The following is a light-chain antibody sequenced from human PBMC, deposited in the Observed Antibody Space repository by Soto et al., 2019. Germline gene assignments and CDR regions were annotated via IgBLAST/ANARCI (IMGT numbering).Light chain of an antibody. Sequence: EIVLTQSPATLSLSPGERATLSCRASQSIRDFLAWYQQKPGQAPRLLIYDASNRATGIPARFSGSGSGTDFTLTISSLEPEDFAVYYCQQRSSWPHLTFGQGTKVEIK. V-gene: IGKV3-11*01. J-gene: IGKJ1*01. CDR3: QQRSSWPHLT. CDR2: DAS. CDR1: QSIRDF.